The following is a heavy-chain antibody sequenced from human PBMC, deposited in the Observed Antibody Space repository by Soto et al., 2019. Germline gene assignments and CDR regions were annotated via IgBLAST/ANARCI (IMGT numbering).Heavy chain of an antibody. J-gene: IGHJ4*02. V-gene: IGHV3-23*01. D-gene: IGHD6-13*01. CDR3: AKEEEQQLVFDY. CDR1: GFTFSSYA. Sequence: GGSLRLSCAASGFTFSSYAMXWVRQAPGKGLEWVSAISGRGGSTYYAASGKGRFTISRDNSKNTLYLQMNSLRAEDTAVYYCAKEEEQQLVFDYWGQGTLVTVSS. CDR2: ISGRGGST.